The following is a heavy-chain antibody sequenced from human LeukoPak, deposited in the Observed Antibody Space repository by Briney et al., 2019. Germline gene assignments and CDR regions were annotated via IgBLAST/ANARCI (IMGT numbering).Heavy chain of an antibody. CDR2: ISSSSSYI. D-gene: IGHD2/OR15-2a*01. V-gene: IGHV3-21*01. CDR3: ARTERPVRYETILSHMDV. J-gene: IGHJ6*03. Sequence: AGGSLRLSCAASGVTFSSYTMNWVRLAPGKGLEWVSSISSSSSYIYYADSMKGRFTISRDNAKNSLYLQMNSLRAEDTAVYYCARTERPVRYETILSHMDVWGKGTTVTVSS. CDR1: GVTFSSYT.